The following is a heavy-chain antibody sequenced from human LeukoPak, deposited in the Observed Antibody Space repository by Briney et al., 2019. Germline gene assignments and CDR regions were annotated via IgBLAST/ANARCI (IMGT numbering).Heavy chain of an antibody. J-gene: IGHJ4*02. V-gene: IGHV4-59*12. CDR3: ARETPGIAAAGTDY. CDR1: GGSISSYY. CDR2: IYYSGST. Sequence: PSENLSLTCTVSGGSISSYYWSWIRQPPGKGLEWIGYIYYSGSTNYNPSLKSRVTISVDTSKNQFSLKLSSVTAADTAVYYCARETPGIAAAGTDYWGQGTLVTVSS. D-gene: IGHD6-13*01.